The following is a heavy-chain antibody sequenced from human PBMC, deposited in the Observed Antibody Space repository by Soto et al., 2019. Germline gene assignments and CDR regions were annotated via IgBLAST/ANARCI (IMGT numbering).Heavy chain of an antibody. Sequence: HPGGSLRLSCAASGFTFSSYWMSWVRQAPGKGLEWVANIKQDGSEKYYVDSVKGRFTISRDNAKNSLYLQMNSLRAEDTAVYYCARDDDFWSGYYDYWGQGTLVTVSS. CDR3: ARDDDFWSGYYDY. CDR1: GFTFSSYW. CDR2: IKQDGSEK. V-gene: IGHV3-7*01. J-gene: IGHJ4*02. D-gene: IGHD3-3*01.